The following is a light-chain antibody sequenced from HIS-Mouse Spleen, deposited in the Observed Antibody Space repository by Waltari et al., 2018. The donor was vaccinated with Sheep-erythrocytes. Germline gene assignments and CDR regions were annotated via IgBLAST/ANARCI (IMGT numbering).Light chain of an antibody. CDR3: YSTDSSGNHSV. CDR1: ALPEKY. V-gene: IGLV3-10*01. J-gene: IGLJ2*01. CDR2: EDS. Sequence: SYELTQPPSVSVSPGQTARITCTGDALPEKYAYLYQQKSGQAPVLVIYEDSKRPSGIPERFSGSSSGTMATLTISGAQVEDEADYYCYSTDSSGNHSVFGGGTKLTVL.